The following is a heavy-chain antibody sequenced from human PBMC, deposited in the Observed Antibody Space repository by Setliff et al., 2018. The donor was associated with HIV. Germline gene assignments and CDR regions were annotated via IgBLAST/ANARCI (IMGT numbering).Heavy chain of an antibody. D-gene: IGHD3-10*01. Sequence: ASVKVSCKASGNTFSSHYMHWVRQAPGKGLEWMGLINPSGDITSYAEKFQGRVTMTRDTSTCTVYMELRSLRSEDTAIYYCASKGGSGNYPDSDAFDIWGQGTLVTVSS. CDR3: ASKGGSGNYPDSDAFDI. CDR2: INPSGDIT. V-gene: IGHV1-46*01. J-gene: IGHJ3*02. CDR1: GNTFSSHY.